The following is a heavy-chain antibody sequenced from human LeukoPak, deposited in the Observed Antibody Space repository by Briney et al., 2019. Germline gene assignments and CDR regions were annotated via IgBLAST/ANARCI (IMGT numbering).Heavy chain of an antibody. V-gene: IGHV4-39*07. CDR2: IYYSGST. Sequence: SETLSLTCTVSGYSISSSSYYWGWIRQPPGKGLEWIGSIYYSGSTYYNPSLKSRVTISVDTSKNQFSLKLSSVTAADTAVYYCARRPHPYGVVTAIVPYYYYMDVWGKGTTVTISS. D-gene: IGHD2-21*02. CDR3: ARRPHPYGVVTAIVPYYYYMDV. CDR1: GYSISSSSYY. J-gene: IGHJ6*03.